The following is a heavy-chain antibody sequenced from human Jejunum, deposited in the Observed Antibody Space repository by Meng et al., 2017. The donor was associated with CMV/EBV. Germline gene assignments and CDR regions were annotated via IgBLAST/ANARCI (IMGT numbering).Heavy chain of an antibody. CDR3: AKQGYRNDLDL. V-gene: IGHV3-23*01. J-gene: IGHJ5*02. D-gene: IGHD4-11*01. CDR1: GFTFNRYA. CDR2: SSASGGTA. Sequence: CAASGFTFNRYALTWVRQAPGTGLRWVSTSSASGGTAYYADAVINRFTISRDSSKSTLYLQLNSLRVEDTAVYYCAKQGYRNDLDLWGQGTQVTVSS.